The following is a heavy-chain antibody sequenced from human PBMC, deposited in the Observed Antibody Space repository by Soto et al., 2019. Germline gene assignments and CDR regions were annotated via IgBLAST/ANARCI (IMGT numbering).Heavy chain of an antibody. CDR2: IYYSGST. CDR1: GGSISSYY. CDR3: ARDVGDYAAYYFDY. Sequence: SETLSLTCTVSGGSISSYYWSWIRQPPGKGLEWIGYIYYSGSTNYNPSLTSRVTISVDTCKNQFSLKLSSVTAADTAVHYCARDVGDYAAYYFDYWGQGTLVTVSS. J-gene: IGHJ4*02. V-gene: IGHV4-59*01. D-gene: IGHD4-17*01.